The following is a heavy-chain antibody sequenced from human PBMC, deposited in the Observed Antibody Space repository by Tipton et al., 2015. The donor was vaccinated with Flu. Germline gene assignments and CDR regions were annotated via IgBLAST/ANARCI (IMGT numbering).Heavy chain of an antibody. V-gene: IGHV3-48*03. D-gene: IGHD3-16*01. CDR1: GFTFSSYE. CDR2: ISSSGSTI. J-gene: IGHJ5*02. Sequence: SLRLSCAASGFTFSSYEMNWVRQAPGKGLEWVSYISSSGSTIYYADSVKGRFTISRDNAKNSLYLQMNSLRAEDTAVYYCARGSYYDYVWGSYHKVRGWFDPWGQGTLVTVSS. CDR3: ARGSYYDYVWGSYHKVRGWFDP.